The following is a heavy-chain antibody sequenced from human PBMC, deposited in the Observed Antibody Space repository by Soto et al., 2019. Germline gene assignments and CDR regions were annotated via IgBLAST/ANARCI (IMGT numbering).Heavy chain of an antibody. CDR3: AKDQLGGWDYYYYYYGMDV. CDR2: IWYDGSNK. CDR1: GFTFSSYG. D-gene: IGHD6-19*01. Sequence: QVQVVESGGGVVQPGKSLRLSCAASGFTFSSYGMHWVRQAPGKGLEWVAVIWYDGSNKYYADSVKGRFTISRDNSKNTLYLQMNSLRAEDTAVYYCAKDQLGGWDYYYYYYGMDVWGQGTTVTVSS. J-gene: IGHJ6*02. V-gene: IGHV3-33*06.